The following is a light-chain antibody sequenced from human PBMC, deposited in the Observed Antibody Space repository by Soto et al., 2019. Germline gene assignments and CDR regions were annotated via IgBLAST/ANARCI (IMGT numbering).Light chain of an antibody. CDR2: SNN. CDR3: AAWDDSANYV. Sequence: QSVLTQPPSASGTPGQRVTISCSGSSSNIGSNTVNWYQQPPGTAPKLLIYSNNQRPSGVPDRFSGSKSGTSASLAISGLQSEDEADYYCAAWDDSANYVFGTGTKLTVL. V-gene: IGLV1-44*01. J-gene: IGLJ1*01. CDR1: SSNIGSNT.